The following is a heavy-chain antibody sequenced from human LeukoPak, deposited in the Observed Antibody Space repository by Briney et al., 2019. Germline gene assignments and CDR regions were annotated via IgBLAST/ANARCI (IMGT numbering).Heavy chain of an antibody. V-gene: IGHV3-23*01. CDR2: ISGSGGST. CDR3: AKDTHMVRGVTIDFDY. Sequence: PGGSLRLSCAASGFTFSSYAMSWVRQAPGKGLEWVSAISGSGGSTYYADSVKGRFTISRDNSKNTLYLQMNSLRAEDTAVYYCAKDTHMVRGVTIDFDYWGQGTLVTVSS. D-gene: IGHD3-10*01. CDR1: GFTFSSYA. J-gene: IGHJ4*02.